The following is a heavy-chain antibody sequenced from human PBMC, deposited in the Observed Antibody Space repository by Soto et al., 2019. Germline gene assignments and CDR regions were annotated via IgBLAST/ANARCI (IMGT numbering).Heavy chain of an antibody. CDR2: ISYDGENQ. CDR3: VSPHSESSNAFDL. CDR1: GFSFSHYA. V-gene: IGHV3-30*04. J-gene: IGHJ5*02. D-gene: IGHD3-10*01. Sequence: GSLRLSCAASGFSFSHYAMHWVRQPPGKGLEWVALISYDGENQYFTDSVRGRFTISRDNSKTAVYLEMNNLRLDDTATYYCVSPHSESSNAFDLWGQGTLVTVSS.